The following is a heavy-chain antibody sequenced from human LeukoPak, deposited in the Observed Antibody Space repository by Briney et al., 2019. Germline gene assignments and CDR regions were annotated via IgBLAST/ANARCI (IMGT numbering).Heavy chain of an antibody. V-gene: IGHV3-74*01. D-gene: IGHD2-15*01. CDR1: GFTFSSYW. CDR3: ARDHGDIVVVVAAHYYYGMDV. J-gene: IGHJ6*02. CDR2: INSDGRST. Sequence: GSLRLSCAASGFTFSSYWMHWVRQAPGKGLVWVSRINSDGRSTFYADSVKGRFSISRDNAKNTLYLQMNSLRAEDTAVYYCARDHGDIVVVVAAHYYYGMDVWGQGTTVTVSS.